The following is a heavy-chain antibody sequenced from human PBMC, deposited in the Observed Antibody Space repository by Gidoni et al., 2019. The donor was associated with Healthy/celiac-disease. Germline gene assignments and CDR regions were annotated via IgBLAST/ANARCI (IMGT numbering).Heavy chain of an antibody. Sequence: EVQLVQSGAEVKKPGESLRISCKGSGYSFTSYWISWVRQMPGKGLEWMGRIDPSDSYTNYSPSFQGHVTISADKSISTAYLQWSSLKASDTAMYYCASRDWYSSSEDYWGQGTLVTVSS. J-gene: IGHJ4*02. CDR3: ASRDWYSSSEDY. CDR1: GYSFTSYW. V-gene: IGHV5-10-1*03. CDR2: IDPSDSYT. D-gene: IGHD6-6*01.